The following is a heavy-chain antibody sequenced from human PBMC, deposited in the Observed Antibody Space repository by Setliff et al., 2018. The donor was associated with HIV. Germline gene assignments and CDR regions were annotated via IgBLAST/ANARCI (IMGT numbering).Heavy chain of an antibody. J-gene: IGHJ4*01. CDR3: AREPSYCGHYCCSLLDY. V-gene: IGHV3-23*01. Sequence: GGSLRLSCTASGFAFNTYTMNWVRQAPGKGLEWVSTINTNGGTTYYRDSVKGRFTISRDNSKNTLDLQMNSLRAEDTALYYCAREPSYCGHYCCSLLDYWGQGTLVTVSS. D-gene: IGHD2-21*02. CDR2: INTNGGTT. CDR1: GFAFNTYT.